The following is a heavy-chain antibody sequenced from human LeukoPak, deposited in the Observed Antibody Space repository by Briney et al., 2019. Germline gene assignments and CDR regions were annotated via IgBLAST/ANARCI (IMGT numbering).Heavy chain of an antibody. V-gene: IGHV4-34*01. Sequence: SETLSLTCAVYGGSFSDYYWSWIRQPPGKGLEWIGEINHSGSTNYNPSLKSRVTISVDTSKNQFSLKLSSVTAADTAVYHCARIYCSGGSCYMDYWGQGTLVTVSS. CDR2: INHSGST. CDR1: GGSFSDYY. D-gene: IGHD2-15*01. CDR3: ARIYCSGGSCYMDY. J-gene: IGHJ4*02.